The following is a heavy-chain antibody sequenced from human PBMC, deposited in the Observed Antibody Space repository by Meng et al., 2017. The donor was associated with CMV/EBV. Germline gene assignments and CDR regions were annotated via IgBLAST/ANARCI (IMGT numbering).Heavy chain of an antibody. CDR3: ARVGITMSGVVSHYDY. CDR1: GGTFSSYA. J-gene: IGHJ4*02. CDR2: INAYNGDT. Sequence: ASVKVSCKASGGTFSSYAISWVRQAPGQGLEWIGWINAYNGDTKYGQKVQGRVTMTTDTSTSTAYMELRILRSDDTAVYYCARVGITMSGVVSHYDYWGQGTLVTVSS. V-gene: IGHV1-18*01. D-gene: IGHD3-3*01.